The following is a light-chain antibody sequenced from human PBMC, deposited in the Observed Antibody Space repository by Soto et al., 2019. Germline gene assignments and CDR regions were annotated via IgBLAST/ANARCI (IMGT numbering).Light chain of an antibody. CDR2: DAY. Sequence: DIQMTQSPSTLSASVGDRVTITFRASQTISSWLAWYQQLPGKAPKLLIYDAYTLETGVPSRFSGSGSGTDFTLTISSLQADDFATYYCQQYDSYSEAFGQGTKVDIK. J-gene: IGKJ1*01. CDR1: QTISSW. CDR3: QQYDSYSEA. V-gene: IGKV1-5*01.